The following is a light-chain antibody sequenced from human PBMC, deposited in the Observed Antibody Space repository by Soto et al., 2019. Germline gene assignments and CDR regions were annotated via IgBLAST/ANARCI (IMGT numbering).Light chain of an antibody. CDR2: YDS. Sequence: SYELTQPPSVSVAPGKTARITCGGNNIGSKSVHWYQQKPGQAPVLVIYYDSDRPSGIPERFSGSNSGNTATLTISRVEAGDEADYYCQVWDDDVVFGGGTKVTVL. CDR3: QVWDDDVV. V-gene: IGLV3-21*04. CDR1: NIGSKS. J-gene: IGLJ2*01.